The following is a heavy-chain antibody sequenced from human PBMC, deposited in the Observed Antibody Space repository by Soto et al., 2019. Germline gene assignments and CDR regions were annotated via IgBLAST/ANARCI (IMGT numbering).Heavy chain of an antibody. V-gene: IGHV1-69*01. D-gene: IGHD1-26*01. CDR1: GGTFSSYA. CDR3: ARHGPRVWELLPGYFQH. CDR2: IIPIFGTA. Sequence: QVQLVQSGAEVKKPGSSVKVSCKASGGTFSSYAISWVRQAPGQGLEWMGGIIPIFGTANYAQKFQGRVTITADESTSPAYMELSSLRSEDTAVYYCARHGPRVWELLPGYFQHWGQGTLVTVSS. J-gene: IGHJ1*01.